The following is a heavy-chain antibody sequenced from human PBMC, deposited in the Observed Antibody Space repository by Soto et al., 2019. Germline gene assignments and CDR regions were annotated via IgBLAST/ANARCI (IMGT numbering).Heavy chain of an antibody. CDR1: GGSISNYY. J-gene: IGHJ5*02. Sequence: SETLSLTCTVSGGSISNYYWTWIRQPPGKGLEWIGYIYYSGSTNYNPSLKSRVTISVDTSKNQFSLKLSSVTAADTAVYYCARRYCSSTSCYNWFDPWGQGTLVTVSS. D-gene: IGHD2-2*01. CDR2: IYYSGST. CDR3: ARRYCSSTSCYNWFDP. V-gene: IGHV4-59*08.